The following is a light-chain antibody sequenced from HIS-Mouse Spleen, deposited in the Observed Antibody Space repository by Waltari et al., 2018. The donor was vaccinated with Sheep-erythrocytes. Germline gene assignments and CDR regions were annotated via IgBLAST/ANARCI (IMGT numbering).Light chain of an antibody. J-gene: IGLJ1*01. CDR2: DVQ. V-gene: IGLV2-11*01. CDR3: CSYAGSYNHV. Sequence: QSALTQPRSVSGSPGQSVTISCTGTSSDVGGYNYVSWYQQQPGKAPKPLSYDVQNRPSGVPDRRSGSKSGNTASLTISGLQAEDEADYCCCSYAGSYNHVFATGTKVTVL. CDR1: SSDVGGYNY.